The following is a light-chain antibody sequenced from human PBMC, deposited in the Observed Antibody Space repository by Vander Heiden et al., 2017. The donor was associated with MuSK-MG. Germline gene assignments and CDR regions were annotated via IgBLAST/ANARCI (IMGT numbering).Light chain of an antibody. CDR3: QQYGSSPPYT. J-gene: IGKJ2*01. V-gene: IGKV3-20*01. CDR2: GAY. Sequence: EIVLTQSPGTLSLAPGERATLSCRASQSVSSSYLAWYQQKPGQAPRLLIYGAYSRATGIPDRFSGSVSGTDFTLTISRLEPEDFAVYYCQQYGSSPPYTFGQGTKLEIK. CDR1: QSVSSSY.